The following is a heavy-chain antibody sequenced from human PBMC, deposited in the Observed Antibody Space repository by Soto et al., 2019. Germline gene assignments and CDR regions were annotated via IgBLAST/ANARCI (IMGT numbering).Heavy chain of an antibody. D-gene: IGHD3-22*01. CDR3: ARGGYYDSIGYYSDF. CDR1: GCSFTSYW. Sequence: PGESLKICWRGAGCSFTSYWSSWMRQMPGKGLELMGRIDLRDSHTNYSPSFQGRVTISADKSISTAYLQWSSLKASDTAMYFCARGGYYDSIGYYSDFWGQGTLVTVSS. J-gene: IGHJ4*02. CDR2: IDLRDSHT. V-gene: IGHV5-10-1*01.